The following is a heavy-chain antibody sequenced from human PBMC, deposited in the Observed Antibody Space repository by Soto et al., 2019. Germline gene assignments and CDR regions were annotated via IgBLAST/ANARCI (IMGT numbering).Heavy chain of an antibody. V-gene: IGHV4-59*08. Sequence: SETLSLTCTVSGGSISSYYWSWIRQPPGKGLEWIGYIYYSGSTNYNPSLKSRVTISVDTSKNQFSLKLSSVTAADTAVYYCARRTSGYFSSTSCYGAPVYYYYYMDVWGKGTTVTVSS. D-gene: IGHD2-2*03. CDR3: ARRTSGYFSSTSCYGAPVYYYYYMDV. CDR1: GGSISSYY. J-gene: IGHJ6*03. CDR2: IYYSGST.